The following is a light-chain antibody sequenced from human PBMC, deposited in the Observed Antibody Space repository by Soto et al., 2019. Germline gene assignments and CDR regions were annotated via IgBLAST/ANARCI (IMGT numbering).Light chain of an antibody. V-gene: IGKV3-11*01. CDR1: QSVSRY. CDR3: QQRSDWPST. Sequence: EIVLIQSPATLSLPPGERATLSCRASQSVSRYLAWYQQKPGQAPRLLIYDASNRATGIPARFSGSGSGTDFTLTISSLEPEDFAVYYCQQRSDWPSTFGGGTKVQIK. J-gene: IGKJ4*01. CDR2: DAS.